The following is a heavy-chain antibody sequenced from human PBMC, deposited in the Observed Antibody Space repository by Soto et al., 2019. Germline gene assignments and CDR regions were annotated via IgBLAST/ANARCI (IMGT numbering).Heavy chain of an antibody. J-gene: IGHJ3*02. CDR2: INPNTGGT. D-gene: IGHD2-21*01. CDR3: ARGISPKYCNGDSCYALGAFDI. CDR1: GYTFTNYY. V-gene: IGHV1-2*02. Sequence: ASVKVSCKASGYTFTNYYIHWVRQAPGQGLEWMGWINPNTGGTNSAQKLHGRVTMTRAASISTAYMELSRLTSDDTAVYSCARGISPKYCNGDSCYALGAFDIWGQGTVVTVS.